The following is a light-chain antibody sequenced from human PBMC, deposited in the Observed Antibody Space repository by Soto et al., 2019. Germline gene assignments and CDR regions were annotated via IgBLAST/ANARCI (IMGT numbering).Light chain of an antibody. CDR3: QQGYSSRWT. CDR2: ATS. V-gene: IGKV1-39*01. Sequence: DIQMTQSPSSLSASVGDRVTITCRASQNIRSYLNWYQQKPGKAPQLLIYATSSLQTGVPSRFSASGSRTDFSLVIIDLHPEDSATYYCQQGYSSRWTSGRGTKVEI. J-gene: IGKJ1*01. CDR1: QNIRSY.